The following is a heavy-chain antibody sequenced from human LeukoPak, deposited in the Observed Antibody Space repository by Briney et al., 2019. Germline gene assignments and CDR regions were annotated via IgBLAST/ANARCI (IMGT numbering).Heavy chain of an antibody. CDR1: GFTFNSYE. CDR2: INSGGSAI. Sequence: GGSLRLSCAASGFTFNSYEMNWVRQAPGEGLEWVSYINSGGSAIYYADSVKGRFTISRDNAKNPLYLQMNSLRADDTAVYYCARGGSYVHYWGQGTLVTVSS. CDR3: ARGGSYVHY. D-gene: IGHD1-26*01. J-gene: IGHJ4*02. V-gene: IGHV3-48*03.